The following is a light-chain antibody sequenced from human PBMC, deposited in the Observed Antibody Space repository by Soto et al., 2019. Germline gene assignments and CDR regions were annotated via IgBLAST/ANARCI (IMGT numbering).Light chain of an antibody. CDR3: QQYNSSPWT. CDR1: QSISAW. Sequence: DIQMTQSHSILSASVGDRVAITCRASQSISAWVAWYQQKAGKAPKLLIYQASLLESGVPSRFSGSGSGTKFTLTISSLQPDDLATYYCQQYNSSPWTFGQGTKVDIK. J-gene: IGKJ1*01. V-gene: IGKV1-5*03. CDR2: QAS.